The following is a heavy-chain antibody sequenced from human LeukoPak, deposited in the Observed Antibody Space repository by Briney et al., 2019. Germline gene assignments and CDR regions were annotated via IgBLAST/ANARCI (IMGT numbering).Heavy chain of an antibody. Sequence: ASVKVSCKASGYTFTSYGISWVRQAPGQRLEWMGWINAGNGNTKYSQEFQGRVTITRDTSASTAYMELSSLRSEDMAVYYCARGYDYGDYEFDYWGQGTLVTVSS. CDR1: GYTFTSYG. CDR2: INAGNGNT. V-gene: IGHV1-3*03. CDR3: ARGYDYGDYEFDY. J-gene: IGHJ4*02. D-gene: IGHD4-17*01.